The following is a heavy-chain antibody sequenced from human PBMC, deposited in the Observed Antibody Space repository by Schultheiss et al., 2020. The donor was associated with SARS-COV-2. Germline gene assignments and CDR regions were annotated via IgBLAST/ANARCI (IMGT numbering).Heavy chain of an antibody. D-gene: IGHD2-2*02. J-gene: IGHJ6*02. Sequence: SETLSLTCTVSGGSISSYYWSWIRQPPGKGLEWIGYIYYSGSTNYNPSLKSRVTISVDKSNNQFSLNLSSVTAADTAVYYCARDEGHCSSTSCYSYYGLDVWGQGTTVTVSS. CDR2: IYYSGST. V-gene: IGHV4-59*12. CDR1: GGSISSYY. CDR3: ARDEGHCSSTSCYSYYGLDV.